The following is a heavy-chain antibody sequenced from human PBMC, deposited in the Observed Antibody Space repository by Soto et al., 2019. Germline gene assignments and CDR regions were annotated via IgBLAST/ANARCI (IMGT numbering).Heavy chain of an antibody. V-gene: IGHV1-18*01. CDR2: ISAYNDHT. Sequence: QVRLVQSGNEGKKPGASVKVSCKASGYIMTTYGVSWVRQAPGQGLEWVGWISAYNDHTNYAQKFQGRVTMTTDTSTSTAYMELRSLRSDDTAVYYCARGTYFDYWGQGTLVTVSS. CDR3: ARGTYFDY. CDR1: GYIMTTYG. D-gene: IGHD1-1*01. J-gene: IGHJ4*02.